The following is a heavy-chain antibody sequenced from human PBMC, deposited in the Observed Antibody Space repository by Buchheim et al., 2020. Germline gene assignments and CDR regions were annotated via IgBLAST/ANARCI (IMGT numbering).Heavy chain of an antibody. J-gene: IGHJ4*02. CDR3: ARDQTVAGPSTYDY. V-gene: IGHV3-74*01. CDR2: INPDETNI. Sequence: EVQLVESGGGLVQPGESLRLSCAGPGFTFRRYWMHWVRQVPGKGLLWVSRINPDETNIHYADSVKGRFIISRDNAKNTMYLQMNNLRVEDTAVYYCARDQTVAGPSTYDYWGQG. D-gene: IGHD6-19*01. CDR1: GFTFRRYW.